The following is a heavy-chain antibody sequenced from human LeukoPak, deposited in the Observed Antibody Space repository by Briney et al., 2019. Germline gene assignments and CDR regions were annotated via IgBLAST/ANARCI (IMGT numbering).Heavy chain of an antibody. Sequence: ASVKVSCKASGFTFTSSAVQWVRQARGQRLEWIGWIVVGSGNTNYAQKFQERVTITRDMSTSTAYMELSSLRSEDTAVYYCARSSVEMAPQGGNWFDPWGQGTLVTVSS. J-gene: IGHJ5*02. CDR2: IVVGSGNT. D-gene: IGHD5-24*01. CDR1: GFTFTSSA. CDR3: ARSSVEMAPQGGNWFDP. V-gene: IGHV1-58*01.